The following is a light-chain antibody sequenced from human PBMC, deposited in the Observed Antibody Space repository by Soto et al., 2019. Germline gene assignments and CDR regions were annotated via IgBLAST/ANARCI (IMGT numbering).Light chain of an antibody. J-gene: IGLJ1*01. Sequence: QSALTQPASVSGSPGQSITISCTGTSSDVGGYNYVSWYQQHPGEAPKLLIYDVSNRPSGVSNRFSGSKSGNTASLTISWLQAEDEADYYCSSYRSSSTVYVFGTGTKLTVL. V-gene: IGLV2-14*01. CDR3: SSYRSSSTVYV. CDR1: SSDVGGYNY. CDR2: DVS.